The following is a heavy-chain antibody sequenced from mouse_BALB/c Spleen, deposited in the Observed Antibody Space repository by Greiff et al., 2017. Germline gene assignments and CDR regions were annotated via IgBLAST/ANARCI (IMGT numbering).Heavy chain of an antibody. CDR1: GYAFSSYW. V-gene: IGHV1-14*01. D-gene: IGHD3-1*01. Sequence: VQLQQSGAELVRPGSSVKISCKASGYAFSSYWMNWVKQRPGQGLEWIGYINPYNDGTKYNEKFKGKATLTSDKSSSTAYMELSSLTSEDSAVYYCARRSSGYPWFAYWGQGTLVTVSA. CDR2: INPYNDGT. J-gene: IGHJ3*01. CDR3: ARRSSGYPWFAY.